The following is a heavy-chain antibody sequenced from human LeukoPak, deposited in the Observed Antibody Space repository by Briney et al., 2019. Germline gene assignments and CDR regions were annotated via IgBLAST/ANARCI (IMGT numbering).Heavy chain of an antibody. CDR2: ISSSSSYI. CDR3: ARDRAEELYLGY. Sequence: PGGSLRLSCAASGFTFSSYRMNWVREARGKGLEWVSSISSSSSYIYYADSVKGRFTISRDNAKNALYLQMNSLRAEDTAVYYCARDRAEELYLGYWGQGTLVTVSS. J-gene: IGHJ4*02. D-gene: IGHD1-14*01. V-gene: IGHV3-21*01. CDR1: GFTFSSYR.